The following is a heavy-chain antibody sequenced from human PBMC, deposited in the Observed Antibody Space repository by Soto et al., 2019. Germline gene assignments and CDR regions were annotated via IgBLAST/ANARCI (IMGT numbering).Heavy chain of an antibody. CDR2: RNPNSGNT. V-gene: IGHV1-8*01. CDR3: ARLPYYYYYMDV. J-gene: IGHJ6*03. CDR1: GYTFTSYD. Sequence: ASVKVSCKASGYTFTSYDINWVRQATGQGLEWMGWRNPNSGNTGYAQKFQGRVTTTGNTSISTAYMELSSLRSEDTAVYYCARLPYYYYYMDVWGKGTTVTVSS.